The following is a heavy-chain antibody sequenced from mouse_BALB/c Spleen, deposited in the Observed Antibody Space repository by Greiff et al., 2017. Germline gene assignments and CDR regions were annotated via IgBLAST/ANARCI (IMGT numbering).Heavy chain of an antibody. CDR3: ARSGYYGSSYYAMDY. V-gene: IGHV14-3*02. CDR2: IDPANGNT. J-gene: IGHJ4*01. D-gene: IGHD1-1*01. Sequence: EVQVVESGAELVKPGASVKLSCTASGFNIKDTYMHWVKQRPEQGLEWIGRIDPANGNTKYDPKFQGKATITADTSSNTAYLQLSSLTSEDTAVYYCARSGYYGSSYYAMDYWGQGTSVTVSS. CDR1: GFNIKDTY.